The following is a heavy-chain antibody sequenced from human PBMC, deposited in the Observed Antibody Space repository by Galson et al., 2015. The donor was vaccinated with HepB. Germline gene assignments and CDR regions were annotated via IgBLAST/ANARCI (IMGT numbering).Heavy chain of an antibody. CDR1: GFTFSSYS. Sequence: LRLSCAASGFTFSSYSMNWVRQAPGKGLEWVSSISSSSSYIYYADSVKGRFTISRDNAKNSLYLQMNSLRAEDTAVYYCASSLRGGREGATFWGQGTLVTVSS. D-gene: IGHD1-26*01. CDR2: ISSSSSYI. J-gene: IGHJ4*02. CDR3: ASSLRGGREGATF. V-gene: IGHV3-21*01.